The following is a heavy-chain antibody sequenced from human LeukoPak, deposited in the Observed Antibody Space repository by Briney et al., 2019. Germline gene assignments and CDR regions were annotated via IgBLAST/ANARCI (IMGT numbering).Heavy chain of an antibody. V-gene: IGHV3-23*01. Sequence: GGSLRLSCAASGFTFSSYAMSWVRRAPGKGLEWVSAISGSGGSTYYADSVKGRFTIPRDNSKNTLYLQMNSLRAEDTAVYYCAKEARRITMIVVVTRTTFYFDYWGQGTLVTVSS. J-gene: IGHJ4*02. D-gene: IGHD3-22*01. CDR2: ISGSGGST. CDR3: AKEARRITMIVVVTRTTFYFDY. CDR1: GFTFSSYA.